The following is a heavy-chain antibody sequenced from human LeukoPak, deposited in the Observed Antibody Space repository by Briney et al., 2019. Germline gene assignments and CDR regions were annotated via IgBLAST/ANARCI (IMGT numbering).Heavy chain of an antibody. CDR2: ISGSGDKT. CDR3: AQHTSAWRYRRAYINV. V-gene: IGHV3-23*01. CDR1: GFSFSNYA. D-gene: IGHD2-21*01. Sequence: GGSLRLCCAASGFSFSNYAMSWVRQGPGRGLEWVSAISGSGDKTFHADSVKGRFTTSRDNSKNTLSLQMSSLRVEDSAVYFSAQHTSAWRYRRAYINVWVTGTTVTVSS. J-gene: IGHJ6*03.